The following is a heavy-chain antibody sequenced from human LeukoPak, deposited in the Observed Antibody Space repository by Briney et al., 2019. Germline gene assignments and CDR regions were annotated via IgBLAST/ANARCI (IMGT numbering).Heavy chain of an antibody. J-gene: IGHJ4*02. V-gene: IGHV3-49*04. CDR3: TRIRDAYTLDY. D-gene: IGHD5-24*01. CDR2: IKSRTYGETT. CDR1: GWTFGDYA. Sequence: PGGSLRLSCTSSGWTFGDYAMSWVRQAPGKGLEWVGFIKSRTYGETTGYAASVIGRFTISRDDSKSIAYLQIISLKTEDTAVYYCTRIRDAYTLDYWGQGTLATVSS.